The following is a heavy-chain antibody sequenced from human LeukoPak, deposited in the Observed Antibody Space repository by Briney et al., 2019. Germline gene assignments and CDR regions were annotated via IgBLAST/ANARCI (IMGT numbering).Heavy chain of an antibody. CDR1: GYSFTSYW. CDR2: IYPGDSDT. CDR3: ASSLLLGSAFDI. Sequence: ESLKISWKGSGYSFTSYWIVWVGQIPGKGLEWMGIIYPGDSDTRYSPSFQGQVTISADKSISTAYLQWSSLKASDTAMYYCASSLLLGSAFDIWGQGTMVTVSS. J-gene: IGHJ3*02. D-gene: IGHD3-22*01. V-gene: IGHV5-51*01.